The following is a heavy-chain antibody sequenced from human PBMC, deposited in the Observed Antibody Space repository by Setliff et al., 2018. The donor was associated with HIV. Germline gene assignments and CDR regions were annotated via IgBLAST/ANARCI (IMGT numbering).Heavy chain of an antibody. CDR3: ALKKDVAWFIDF. D-gene: IGHD5-12*01. CDR1: GGPSYY. V-gene: IGHV4-34*01. Sequence: PSETLSLTCAVYGGPSYYWTWIRQSPGTGLEWIGEIHLGGNTNYNPSLKSRVTISVDTAKSHFSLKLNSVTAADTAVYYCALKKDVAWFIDFWGRGTQVTSPQ. CDR2: IHLGGNT. J-gene: IGHJ2*01.